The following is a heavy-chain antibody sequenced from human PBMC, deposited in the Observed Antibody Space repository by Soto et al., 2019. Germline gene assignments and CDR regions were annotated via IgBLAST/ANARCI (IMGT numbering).Heavy chain of an antibody. CDR2: IKTKTDGGTT. CDR1: GFTFSNSW. CDR3: TTRPGSSLDY. V-gene: IGHV3-15*07. D-gene: IGHD1-26*01. J-gene: IGHJ4*02. Sequence: EVQLVESGGGLVKPGGSLRLSCAASGFTFSNSWMNWVRQAPGKGLEWVGRIKTKTDGGTTDYAAPVKGRFTISRDDSKNTLYLTMSRLKTEDTAVYYCTTRPGSSLDYWGQGTLVTVSS.